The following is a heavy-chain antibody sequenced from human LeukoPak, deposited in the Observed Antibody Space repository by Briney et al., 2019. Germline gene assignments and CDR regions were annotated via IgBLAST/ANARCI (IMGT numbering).Heavy chain of an antibody. V-gene: IGHV3-30*03. Sequence: GGSLRLSCVASGFTFSSYGMHWVRQAPGKGLEWVAVISYDGSNKYYADSVKGRLTISRDNSKNTLYLQMNSLRAEDTAVYYCARVEDYDILTGFDYWGQGTLVTVSS. D-gene: IGHD3-9*01. CDR1: GFTFSSYG. CDR3: ARVEDYDILTGFDY. CDR2: ISYDGSNK. J-gene: IGHJ4*02.